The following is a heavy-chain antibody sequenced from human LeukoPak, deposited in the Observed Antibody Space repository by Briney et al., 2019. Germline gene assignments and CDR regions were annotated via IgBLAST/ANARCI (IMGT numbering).Heavy chain of an antibody. CDR2: INPNTGGT. J-gene: IGHJ4*02. D-gene: IGHD3-22*01. Sequence: ASVTVSCTTSGYTFTGYYMHWVRQAPGQGLEWMGWINPNTGGTNYAQKFQGRVTMTNDTSISTAYMELSRLRSDDTAVYYCAREFPGSSDSLPIWGQGTLVTVSS. V-gene: IGHV1-2*02. CDR3: AREFPGSSDSLPI. CDR1: GYTFTGYY.